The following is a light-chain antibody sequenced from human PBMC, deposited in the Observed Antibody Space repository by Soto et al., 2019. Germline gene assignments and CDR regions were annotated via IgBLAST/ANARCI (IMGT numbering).Light chain of an antibody. Sequence: EIVMTQTPLSSPVTLGQPASISCRSSQSLVHTDGNTYLSWLHQRPGQPLRLLIHQISNRVSGVPDTFRGSGAGTDFTLRISRVEVEDVGVYYCMQATQFPYTFGQGTKLEIK. J-gene: IGKJ2*01. CDR1: QSLVHTDGNTY. CDR3: MQATQFPYT. V-gene: IGKV2-24*01. CDR2: QIS.